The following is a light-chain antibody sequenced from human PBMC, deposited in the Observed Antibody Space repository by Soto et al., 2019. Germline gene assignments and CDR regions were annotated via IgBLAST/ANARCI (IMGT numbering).Light chain of an antibody. Sequence: EIVMTQSPATLSVSPGERATLSCRASQSLSSNLAWYQQKPGQAPRLLIYDASTRATGIPARFSGSGSGTEFTLTISSLQSEDSAVYYCLQDIHWRTFGQGNKVEIK. V-gene: IGKV3-15*01. CDR1: QSLSSN. J-gene: IGKJ1*01. CDR3: LQDIHWRT. CDR2: DAS.